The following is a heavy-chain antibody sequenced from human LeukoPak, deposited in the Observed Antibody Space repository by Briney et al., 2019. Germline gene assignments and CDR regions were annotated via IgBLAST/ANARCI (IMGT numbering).Heavy chain of an antibody. J-gene: IGHJ5*02. CDR2: IIPIFGTA. V-gene: IGHV1-69*05. CDR3: ASSGKYDFWSGYLRSAGDWFDP. Sequence: SVKVSCKASGGTFSSYAISWVRQAPGQGLEWMGGIIPIFGTANYAQKFQGRVTITTDESTSTAYMELNSLRSEDTAVYYCASSGKYDFWSGYLRSAGDWFDPWGQGTLVTVSS. CDR1: GGTFSSYA. D-gene: IGHD3-3*01.